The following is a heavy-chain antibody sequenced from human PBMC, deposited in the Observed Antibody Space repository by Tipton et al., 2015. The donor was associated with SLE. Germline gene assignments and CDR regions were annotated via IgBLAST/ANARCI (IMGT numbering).Heavy chain of an antibody. Sequence: TLSLTCTVSGGSISSYYWSWIRQPPGKGLEWIGYIYTSGSTNYNPSLKSRVTISVDTSKNQFSLKLSSVTAADTAVYYCARHGSSSWSDDAFDIWGQGTMVTVSS. J-gene: IGHJ3*02. V-gene: IGHV4-4*09. D-gene: IGHD6-13*01. CDR2: IYTSGST. CDR1: GGSISSYY. CDR3: ARHGSSSWSDDAFDI.